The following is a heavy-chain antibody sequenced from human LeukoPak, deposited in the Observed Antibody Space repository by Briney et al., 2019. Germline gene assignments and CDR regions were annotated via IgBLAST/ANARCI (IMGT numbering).Heavy chain of an antibody. V-gene: IGHV3-30*02. CDR3: AKDGYSSGWYLRGIDY. D-gene: IGHD6-19*01. CDR2: IRYDGSNK. Sequence: GGSLRLSCAASGFSFSSYGMHWVRQAPGKGLEWVAFIRYDGSNKYYADSVKGRFTISRDNSKNTLYLQLNSLRAEDTAVYYCAKDGYSSGWYLRGIDYWGQGTLVTASS. CDR1: GFSFSSYG. J-gene: IGHJ4*02.